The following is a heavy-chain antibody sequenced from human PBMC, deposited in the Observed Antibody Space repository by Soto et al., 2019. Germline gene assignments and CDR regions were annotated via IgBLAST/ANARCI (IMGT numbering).Heavy chain of an antibody. CDR1: GFTFSSYG. CDR3: ANDVSRLAADYYFDY. D-gene: IGHD3-16*01. CDR2: ISYDGGNE. J-gene: IGHJ4*02. V-gene: IGHV3-30*18. Sequence: PGGSLRLSCATSGFTFSSYGMHWVRQAPGKGLEGVAVISYDGGNEYNADSVRGRFTVSRDNSKNTLYLQMNSLRPEETAVYSFANDVSRLAADYYFDYWGQGTLVTVSS.